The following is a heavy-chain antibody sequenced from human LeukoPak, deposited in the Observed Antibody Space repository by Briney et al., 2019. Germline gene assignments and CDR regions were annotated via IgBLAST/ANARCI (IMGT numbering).Heavy chain of an antibody. CDR2: IYPGDSDT. Sequence: GESLKISCKGSGYSFTSYWIGWVRQMPGKGLEWMGIIYPGDSDTRYSPSFQGQVTISADKSISTAYLQWSSLKASDTAMYYCARGGYYYDSSGYPEDAFDIWGQGTMVTVSS. D-gene: IGHD3-22*01. V-gene: IGHV5-51*01. CDR3: ARGGYYYDSSGYPEDAFDI. CDR1: GYSFTSYW. J-gene: IGHJ3*02.